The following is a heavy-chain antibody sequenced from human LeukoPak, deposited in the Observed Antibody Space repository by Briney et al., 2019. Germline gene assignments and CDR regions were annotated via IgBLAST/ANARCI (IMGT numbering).Heavy chain of an antibody. CDR3: AKGRRLGYCSGGSCLRDWFDP. V-gene: IGHV3-48*04. CDR1: GFAFSSYS. J-gene: IGHJ5*02. CDR2: ISSSSGNI. Sequence: GGSLRLSCAVSGFAFSSYSMNWVRQAPGKGLEWLSYISSSSGNIYYANSVKGRFTISGDNAKNSLYLQMNSLRAEDTAVYYCAKGRRLGYCSGGSCLRDWFDPWGQGTLVTVSS. D-gene: IGHD2-15*01.